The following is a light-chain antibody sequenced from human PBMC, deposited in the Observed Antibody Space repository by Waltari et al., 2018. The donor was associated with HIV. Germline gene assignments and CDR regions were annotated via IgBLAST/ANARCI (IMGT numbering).Light chain of an antibody. Sequence: DIQMTQSPSSLSASVGDRVTITCRPGQDIKNNLGWYQQKPGKAPRRLIYSASTLHTGVPSRFRGGGSGTDFTLSIDGLQPEDAANYFCLQLSGLPRTFGQGT. CDR3: LQLSGLPRT. V-gene: IGKV1-17*01. CDR2: SAS. J-gene: IGKJ1*01. CDR1: QDIKNN.